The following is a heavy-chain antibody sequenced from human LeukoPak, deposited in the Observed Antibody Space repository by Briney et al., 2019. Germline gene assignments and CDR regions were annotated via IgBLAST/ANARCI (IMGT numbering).Heavy chain of an antibody. CDR1: GGSISSGGYY. CDR3: ARGGRRGGDFWSGYYWPDYGMDV. V-gene: IGHV4-31*03. CDR2: IYYSGST. D-gene: IGHD3-3*01. Sequence: SQTLSLTCTVSGGSISSGGYYWSWIRQHPGKGLEWIGYIYYSGSTYYNPSLKSRVTISVDTSKNQFSLKLSSVTAADTAVYYCARGGRRGGDFWSGYYWPDYGMDVWGQGTTVTVSS. J-gene: IGHJ6*02.